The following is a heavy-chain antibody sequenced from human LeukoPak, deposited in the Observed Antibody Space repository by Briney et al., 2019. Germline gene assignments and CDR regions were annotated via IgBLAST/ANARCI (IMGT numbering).Heavy chain of an antibody. CDR2: IFDSGEST. J-gene: IGHJ6*03. V-gene: IGHV3-23*01. D-gene: IGHD3-16*01. CDR3: AKLGGQELHNYYVAV. CDR1: GFTFSSYA. Sequence: GGSLRLSCAASGFTFSSYAMSGVRQAPGKGLEWVSGIFDSGESTYYANFAKGRFTISRDNSNNTLYLQMNSLRAEDTAVYYCAKLGGQELHNYYVAVCGKGTTVAVSS.